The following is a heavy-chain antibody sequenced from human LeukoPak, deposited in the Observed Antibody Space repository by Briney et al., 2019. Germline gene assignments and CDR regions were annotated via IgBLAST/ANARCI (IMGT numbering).Heavy chain of an antibody. CDR1: GFIFSRYG. CDR3: ATKRGIAVAGSLQH. J-gene: IGHJ1*01. D-gene: IGHD6-19*01. CDR2: IRYDGSNK. V-gene: IGHV3-30*02. Sequence: PGGSLRLSCAASGFIFSRYGMHWVRQAPGKGLEWVAFIRYDGSNKYYADSVKGRFTISRDNSKNTLYLQMNSLRAEDTAVYYCATKRGIAVAGSLQHWGQGTLVTVSS.